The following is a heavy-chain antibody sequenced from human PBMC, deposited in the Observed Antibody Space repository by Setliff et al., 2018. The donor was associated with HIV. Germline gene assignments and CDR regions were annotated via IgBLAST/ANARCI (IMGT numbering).Heavy chain of an antibody. Sequence: SETLSLTCAVYGGSFSGYYWNWIRQPPGKGLEWIGEINYSGSTNYNPSLKSRVTVSADTSKNQFSLKLRSVTAADTAVYYCARLRETEGKYYLSARRGGARTVDYWGQGTLVTVSS. V-gene: IGHV4-34*01. CDR2: INYSGST. J-gene: IGHJ4*02. CDR3: ARLRETEGKYYLSARRGGARTVDY. CDR1: GGSFSGYY. D-gene: IGHD6-6*01.